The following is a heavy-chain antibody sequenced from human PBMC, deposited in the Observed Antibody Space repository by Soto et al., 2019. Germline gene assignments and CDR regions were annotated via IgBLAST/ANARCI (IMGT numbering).Heavy chain of an antibody. CDR1: GFTFSSYA. Sequence: QVQLVESGGGVVQPGRSLRLSCAASGFTFSSYAMHWVRQAPGKGLEWVAVISYDGSNKYYADSVKGRFTISRDNSKNTLYLQMNSLRAEDTAVYYCARDMVRASTIPAPDYWGQGTLVTVSS. D-gene: IGHD5-12*01. CDR2: ISYDGSNK. J-gene: IGHJ4*02. V-gene: IGHV3-30-3*01. CDR3: ARDMVRASTIPAPDY.